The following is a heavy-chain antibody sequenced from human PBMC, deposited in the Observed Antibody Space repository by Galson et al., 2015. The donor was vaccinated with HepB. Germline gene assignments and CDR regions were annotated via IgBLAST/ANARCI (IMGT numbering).Heavy chain of an antibody. Sequence: SLRLSCAASGFTFTNYVVNWVRQAPGKGLEWVSTISGGSGDRTYYADSAKGRFTISRDNSKNTLYLQANSLRVEDTAIYYCAKYRASSGPGRRAFDIWGQGTMVIVSS. CDR3: AKYRASSGPGRRAFDI. V-gene: IGHV3-23*01. CDR2: ISGGSGDRT. D-gene: IGHD6-25*01. CDR1: GFTFTNYV. J-gene: IGHJ3*02.